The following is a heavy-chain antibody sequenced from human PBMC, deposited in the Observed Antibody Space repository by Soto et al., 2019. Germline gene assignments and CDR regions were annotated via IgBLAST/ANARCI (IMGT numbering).Heavy chain of an antibody. D-gene: IGHD3-16*01. V-gene: IGHV3-66*01. CDR2: IYSGGST. CDR3: AREGEPHLYYLDY. J-gene: IGHJ4*02. Sequence: GGSLRLSCAASGFTVSSNYMSWVRQAPGKGLEWVSVIYSGGSTYYADSVKGRFTISRDNSKNTLYLQMNSLRAEDTAVYYCAREGEPHLYYLDYWGQGTLVTVSS. CDR1: GFTVSSNY.